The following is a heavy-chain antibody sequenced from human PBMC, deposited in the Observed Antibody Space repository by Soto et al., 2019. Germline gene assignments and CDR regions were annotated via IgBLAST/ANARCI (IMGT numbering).Heavy chain of an antibody. CDR2: IIPIFGTP. CDR3: ARPMYYDTRAYAFDI. D-gene: IGHD3-22*01. J-gene: IGHJ3*02. CDR1: GYTFTSYG. V-gene: IGHV1-69*13. Sequence: SVKVSCKASGYTFTSYGISWVRQAPGQGLEWMGWIIPIFGTPNYAQKFQGRVTMTADESTSTAYMELSSLRSEDTAVYYCARPMYYDTRAYAFDIWSQGTMVTVSS.